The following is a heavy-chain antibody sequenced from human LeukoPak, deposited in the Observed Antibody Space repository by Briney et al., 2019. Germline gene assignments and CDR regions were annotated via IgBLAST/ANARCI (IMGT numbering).Heavy chain of an antibody. CDR3: ARDSYYYDSSGYYY. V-gene: IGHV3-21*01. Sequence: GGSLRLSCAASGFTFSSYSMNWVRQAPGKGLEWVSSISSSSSYIYYADSAKGRFTISRDNAKNSLYLQMNSLRAEDTAVYYCARDSYYYDSSGYYYWGQGTLVTVSS. D-gene: IGHD3-22*01. J-gene: IGHJ4*02. CDR1: GFTFSSYS. CDR2: ISSSSSYI.